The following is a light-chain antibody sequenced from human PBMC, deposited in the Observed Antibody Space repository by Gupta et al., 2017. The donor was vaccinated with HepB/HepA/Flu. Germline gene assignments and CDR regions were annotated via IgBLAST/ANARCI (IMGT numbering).Light chain of an antibody. J-gene: IGKJ4*01. V-gene: IGKV3-20*01. CDR2: GAS. CDR1: QSVSYNY. CDR3: QHYGNSVSLT. Sequence: EIVLTQSPRTLSLSPGESATLSCRASQSVSYNYLAWYQQKPGQAPRLLIFGASSRLTGSPDRFSGSGSGADFTLTISRLEPEDSAVYYCQHYGNSVSLTFGGGTKVEI.